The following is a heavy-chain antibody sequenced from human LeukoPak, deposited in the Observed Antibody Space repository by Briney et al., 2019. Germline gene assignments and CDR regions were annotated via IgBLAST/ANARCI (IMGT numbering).Heavy chain of an antibody. CDR1: GFTFSTYS. Sequence: PGGSLRLSCAASGFTFSTYSMNWVRKAPGKGLQWVSSITTTSTSKYYADSVKGRFTISRDNAKNSLYLQMDSLRDEDTAVYYCVRDAAYSAFNMWGQGTMVTVSS. V-gene: IGHV3-48*02. CDR3: VRDAAYSAFNM. CDR2: ITTTSTSK. J-gene: IGHJ3*02. D-gene: IGHD4-11*01.